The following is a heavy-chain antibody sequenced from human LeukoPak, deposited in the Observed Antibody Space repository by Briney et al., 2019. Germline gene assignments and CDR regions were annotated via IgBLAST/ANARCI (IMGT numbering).Heavy chain of an antibody. J-gene: IGHJ4*02. CDR2: ISAYNGNT. V-gene: IGHV1-18*01. D-gene: IGHD1-7*01. CDR1: GYTFSSYA. Sequence: ASVKVSCKASGYTFSSYAMNWVRQAPGQGLEWMGWISAYNGNTNYAQKLQGRVTMTTDTSTSTAYMELRSLRSDDTAVYYCARSVLYNWNYSVWGQGTLVTVSS. CDR3: ARSVLYNWNYSV.